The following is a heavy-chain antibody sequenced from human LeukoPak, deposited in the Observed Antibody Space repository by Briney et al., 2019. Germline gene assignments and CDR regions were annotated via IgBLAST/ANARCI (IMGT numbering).Heavy chain of an antibody. CDR1: GGSISSGSYY. CDR3: ARQGYADFSSRPFDY. CDR2: VYYSGNT. V-gene: IGHV4-39*01. Sequence: SETLSLTCTVSGGSISSGSYYWSWIRQPPGKGLEWIGSVYYSGNTYYNPSLKSRVTISVDTSKNQFSLKLRSVTAADTAMYYCARQGYADFSSRPFDYWGQGTLVTVSS. J-gene: IGHJ4*02. D-gene: IGHD4-17*01.